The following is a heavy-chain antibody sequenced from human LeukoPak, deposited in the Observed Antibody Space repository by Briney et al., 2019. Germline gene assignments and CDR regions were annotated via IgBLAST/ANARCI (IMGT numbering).Heavy chain of an antibody. CDR1: GGTFSSYA. CDR3: ATQGGYSGYDGRNYYYGMDV. Sequence: GASVKVSCKASGGTFSSYAISWVRQAPGQGLEWMGGIIPIFGTANYAQKFQGRVTITADESTSTAYMELSSLRSEDTAVYYCATQGGYSGYDGRNYYYGMDVWGQGTTVTVSS. J-gene: IGHJ6*02. V-gene: IGHV1-69*13. D-gene: IGHD5-12*01. CDR2: IIPIFGTA.